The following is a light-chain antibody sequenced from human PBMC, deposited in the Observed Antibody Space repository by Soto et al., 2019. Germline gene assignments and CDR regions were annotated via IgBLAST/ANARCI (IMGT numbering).Light chain of an antibody. CDR3: QQYHSDPIT. CDR1: QSVLSSSNNKNY. Sequence: DFVMTQSPDSLAVSPGERATINCKSSQSVLSSSNNKNYLAWFQQKPGQPPKLLIYWASTRGSGVPDRFSGSGSGTDFTLTISSLQAEDVAVYYCQQYHSDPITFGQGTRLEIK. V-gene: IGKV4-1*01. CDR2: WAS. J-gene: IGKJ5*01.